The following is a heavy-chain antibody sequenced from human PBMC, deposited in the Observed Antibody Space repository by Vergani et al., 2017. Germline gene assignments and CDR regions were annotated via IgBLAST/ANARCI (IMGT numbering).Heavy chain of an antibody. V-gene: IGHV1-69*02. Sequence: QVQLVQSGAEVKKPGSSVKVSCKASGGTFSSYTISWVRQAPGQGLEWMGRIIPILGIANYAQKFQGSVTITADKSTSTAYMELSSLRSEDTAVYYCARVTMVRGVITNDYWGQGTLVTVSS. CDR1: GGTFSSYT. J-gene: IGHJ4*02. CDR2: IIPILGIA. CDR3: ARVTMVRGVITNDY. D-gene: IGHD3-10*01.